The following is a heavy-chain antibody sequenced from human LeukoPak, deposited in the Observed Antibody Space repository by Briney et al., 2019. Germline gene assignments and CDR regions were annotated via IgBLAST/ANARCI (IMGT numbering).Heavy chain of an antibody. CDR3: ARDGGGFDY. J-gene: IGHJ4*02. CDR2: IWYDGSNK. D-gene: IGHD3-10*01. CDR1: GFTFSSYG. V-gene: IGHV3-33*01. Sequence: PGRSLRLSCAASGFTFSSYGMHWVRQAPGKGLEWVAVIWYDGSNKYYADSVKGRFTISRGNSKNTLYLQMNSLRAEDTAVYYCARDGGGFDYWGQGTLVTVSS.